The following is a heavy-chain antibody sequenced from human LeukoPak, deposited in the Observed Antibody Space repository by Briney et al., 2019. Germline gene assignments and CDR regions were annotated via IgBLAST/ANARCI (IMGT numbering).Heavy chain of an antibody. D-gene: IGHD3-3*01. CDR1: GFTFSSYA. J-gene: IGHJ4*02. Sequence: GGSLRLSCAASGFTFSSYAMSWVRQAPGKGLEWVSAISGGGVGTYYADSVKGRFTFFRDNSKNTLYLQMNSLRAEDTAVYYCAKDRRATLYGEFDYWGQGTLVTVSS. V-gene: IGHV3-23*01. CDR2: ISGGGVGT. CDR3: AKDRRATLYGEFDY.